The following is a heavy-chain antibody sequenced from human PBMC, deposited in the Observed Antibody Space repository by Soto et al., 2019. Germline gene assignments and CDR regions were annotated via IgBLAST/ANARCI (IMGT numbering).Heavy chain of an antibody. J-gene: IGHJ6*02. CDR3: ARRGGVVVVAHYGMDV. Sequence: GGSLRLSCAASGFTFSSYSMNWVRQAPGKGLEWVSYISSSSSTIYYADSVKGRFTISRDNAKNSLYLQMNSLRAEDTAVYYGARRGGVVVVAHYGMDVWGQGTTVTVSS. CDR1: GFTFSSYS. V-gene: IGHV3-48*01. CDR2: ISSSSSTI. D-gene: IGHD2-15*01.